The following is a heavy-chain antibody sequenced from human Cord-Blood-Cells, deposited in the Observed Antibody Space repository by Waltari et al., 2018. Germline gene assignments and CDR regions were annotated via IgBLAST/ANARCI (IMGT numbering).Heavy chain of an antibody. J-gene: IGHJ6*03. CDR1: GFTFSSYS. CDR3: ARDNSSSWYYYYYYMDV. V-gene: IGHV3-21*01. D-gene: IGHD6-13*01. CDR2: ISSSSSYL. Sequence: EVQLVESGGGLVKPGGSLRLSCAASGFTFSSYSMNWVRQAPGKGLEWVSSISSSSSYLYYADSVKGRFTISRDNAKNSLYLQMNSLRAEDTAVYYCARDNSSSWYYYYYYMDVWGKGTTVTVSS.